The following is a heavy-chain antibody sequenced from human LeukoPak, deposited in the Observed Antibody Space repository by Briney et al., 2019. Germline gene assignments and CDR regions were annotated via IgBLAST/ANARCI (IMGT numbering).Heavy chain of an antibody. D-gene: IGHD6-19*01. V-gene: IGHV4-4*07. CDR3: ARASADVSSGWYQSFDY. CDR1: GGSISSYY. Sequence: SETLSLTCTVSGGSISSYYWSWFRQPAGKGLDGIGLIYTSGSTNYNPSLKSRVTMSVDTSKNQFSLKLSSVTAADTAVYYCARASADVSSGWYQSFDYWGQGALVTVSS. J-gene: IGHJ4*02. CDR2: IYTSGST.